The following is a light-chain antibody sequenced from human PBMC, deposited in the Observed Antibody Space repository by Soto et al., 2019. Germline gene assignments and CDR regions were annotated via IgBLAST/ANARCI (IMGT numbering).Light chain of an antibody. V-gene: IGLV2-8*01. CDR2: EVV. Sequence: QSFLTQPPSASGSPGQSVTISCTGTKNDIGVYDFVSWYQHHPGKAPRLIIYEVVQRPSGVPDRFSGPKSGNTASLTVSGLQAADEADYFCKSYAGSNTYVFGSGTKVTVL. CDR3: KSYAGSNTYV. J-gene: IGLJ1*01. CDR1: KNDIGVYDF.